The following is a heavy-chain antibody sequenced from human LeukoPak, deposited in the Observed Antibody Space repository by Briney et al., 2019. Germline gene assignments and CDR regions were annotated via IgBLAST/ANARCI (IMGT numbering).Heavy chain of an antibody. D-gene: IGHD4-17*01. Sequence: GGSLRLSCAASGFTFSDYYMSWIRQAPGKGLEWVSYISSSSSYTNYADSVKGRFTISRDNAKNSLYLQMNSLRAEDTAVHYCARVSGDSYFDYWGQGTLVTVSS. V-gene: IGHV3-11*05. CDR2: ISSSSSYT. CDR3: ARVSGDSYFDY. J-gene: IGHJ4*02. CDR1: GFTFSDYY.